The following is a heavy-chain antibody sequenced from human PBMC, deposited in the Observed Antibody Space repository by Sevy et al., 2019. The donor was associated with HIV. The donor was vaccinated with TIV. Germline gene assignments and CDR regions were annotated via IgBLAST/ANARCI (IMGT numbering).Heavy chain of an antibody. CDR2: IIPIFGTA. V-gene: IGHV1-69*06. D-gene: IGHD1-26*01. CDR1: GGTFSSYA. CDR3: ARDRGSGSYWGGFDY. J-gene: IGHJ4*02. Sequence: ASVKVSCKASGGTFSSYAISWVRQAPGQGLEWMGGIIPIFGTANYAQKFQGRVTITADKSTSTAYMELSSLRSEDTAVYYCARDRGSGSYWGGFDYWGQRTLVTVSS.